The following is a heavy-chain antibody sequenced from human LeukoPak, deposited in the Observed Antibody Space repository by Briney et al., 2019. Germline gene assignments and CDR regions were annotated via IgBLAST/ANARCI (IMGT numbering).Heavy chain of an antibody. Sequence: PGGSLRLSCAVSGFPFTNYWMSWVRQAPGKGLEWVANIKEDGSVMYYMDSLKGRFTISRDSAQNSLYLQMNSLRVEDTAVYFCARDLWGSYSTGSYLDYWGQGALVTVSS. D-gene: IGHD6-19*01. J-gene: IGHJ4*02. CDR1: GFPFTNYW. V-gene: IGHV3-7*01. CDR2: IKEDGSVM. CDR3: ARDLWGSYSTGSYLDY.